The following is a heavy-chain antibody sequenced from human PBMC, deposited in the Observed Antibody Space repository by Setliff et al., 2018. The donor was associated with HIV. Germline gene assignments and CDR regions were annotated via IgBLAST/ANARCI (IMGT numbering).Heavy chain of an antibody. D-gene: IGHD4-17*01. Sequence: GGSLRLSCAASEFTFDNYVMNWFRQAPGKGLEWVSSISSTGSLTYYADSVRGRFTISRDNPENSLNLQMNSLRLEDTAVYYCARLVSRRAGVDYWGQGTQVTVSS. CDR3: ARLVSRRAGVDY. V-gene: IGHV3-21*03. J-gene: IGHJ4*02. CDR2: ISSTGSLT. CDR1: EFTFDNYV.